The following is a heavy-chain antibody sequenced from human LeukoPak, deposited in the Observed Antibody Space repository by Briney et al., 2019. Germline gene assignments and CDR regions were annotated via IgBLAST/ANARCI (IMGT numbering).Heavy chain of an antibody. CDR2: ISNDGSNK. CDR1: GFTFSGYA. Sequence: HSGRSLRLSCAASGFTFSGYAMHWVRQTPGKGLEWVAVISNDGSNKYYADSVKGRFTISRDNSDNTLYLQMNSLRGEDTAVYLCARDAKPEGLLEWHIYYSMDVWGKGTTVTVSS. V-gene: IGHV3-30*01. CDR3: ARDAKPEGLLEWHIYYSMDV. J-gene: IGHJ6*03. D-gene: IGHD3-3*01.